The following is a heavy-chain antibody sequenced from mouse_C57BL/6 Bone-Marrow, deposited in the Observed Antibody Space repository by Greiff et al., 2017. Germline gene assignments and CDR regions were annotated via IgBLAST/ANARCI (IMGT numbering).Heavy chain of an antibody. D-gene: IGHD1-1*01. J-gene: IGHJ4*01. V-gene: IGHV14-2*01. Sequence: EVQRVESGAELVKPGASVKLSCTASGFNIKDYYMHWVKQRTEQGLEWIGRIDPEDGETKYAPKFQGKATITADPSSNTSYLQLSSLTSEDTAVYYCARDSYYYGSSYAMDYWGQGTSVTVSS. CDR3: ARDSYYYGSSYAMDY. CDR2: IDPEDGET. CDR1: GFNIKDYY.